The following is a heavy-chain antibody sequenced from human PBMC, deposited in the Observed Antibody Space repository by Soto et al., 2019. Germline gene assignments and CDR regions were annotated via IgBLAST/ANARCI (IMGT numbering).Heavy chain of an antibody. CDR2: VSATKDI. Sequence: QITLKESGPTLVKPTQTLTPTCTFSGFSLTTGAVGVGWIRPPPGNALEWLALVSATKDIRYSPSLKNRLTTTQDSSTTQVVPTMTNMDPADTATYSCAPVRSVGSTYFFEYWGPGTLVTVSS. J-gene: IGHJ4*02. CDR1: GFSLTTGAVG. D-gene: IGHD3-10*01. V-gene: IGHV2-5*01. CDR3: APVRSVGSTYFFEY.